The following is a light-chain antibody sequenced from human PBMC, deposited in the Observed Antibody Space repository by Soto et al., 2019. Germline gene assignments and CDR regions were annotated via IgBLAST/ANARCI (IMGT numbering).Light chain of an antibody. Sequence: EIVLTQSPATLSLSRGERATLSCRASQSVSSYLAWYQQKPGQAPRLLIYDASNRATGIPARFSGSGSGTDFTLTISSLEPEDFAVYYCQQRSNWPPITFGGGTKVDIK. CDR3: QQRSNWPPIT. J-gene: IGKJ4*01. CDR1: QSVSSY. CDR2: DAS. V-gene: IGKV3-11*01.